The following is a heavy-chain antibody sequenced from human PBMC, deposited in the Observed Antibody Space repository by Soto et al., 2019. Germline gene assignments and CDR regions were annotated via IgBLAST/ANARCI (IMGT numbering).Heavy chain of an antibody. J-gene: IGHJ4*02. CDR2: IVVGSGNT. CDR1: GFTFTSSA. V-gene: IGHV1-58*02. D-gene: IGHD2-15*01. CDR3: AAVDQYCTGGSCFEY. Sequence: SVKVSGKASGFTFTSSAIQWVRQARGQRLEWIGWIVVGSGNTNYAQKFQERVTITRDMSTSTAYMELSSLRSEDTAVYYCAAVDQYCTGGSCFEYWGQGILVTVSS.